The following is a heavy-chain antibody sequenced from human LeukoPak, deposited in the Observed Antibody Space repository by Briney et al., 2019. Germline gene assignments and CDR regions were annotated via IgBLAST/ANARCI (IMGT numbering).Heavy chain of an antibody. CDR2: INHSGST. Sequence: SETLSLTCAAYGGSFSGYYWSWIRQPPGKGLEWIGEINHSGSTNYNPSLKSRVTISVDTSKNQFSLKLSSVTAADTAVYYCASAELLWFGEGAFDIWGQGTMVTVSS. V-gene: IGHV4-34*01. D-gene: IGHD3-10*01. CDR1: GGSFSGYY. J-gene: IGHJ3*02. CDR3: ASAELLWFGEGAFDI.